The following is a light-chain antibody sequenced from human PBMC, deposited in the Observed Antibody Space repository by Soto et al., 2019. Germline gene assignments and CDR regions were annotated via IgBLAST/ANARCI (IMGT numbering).Light chain of an antibody. J-gene: IGLJ2*01. V-gene: IGLV3-27*01. CDR3: YSAADNTLGI. Sequence: SYELTQPSSVSVSPGQTARITCSGDVLAKKYARWFQQKPGQAPVVVIYKDNERPSGIPERFSGSSSGTTVTLTISDVHVDDEADYYCYSAADNTLGIFGGGTKLTVL. CDR2: KDN. CDR1: VLAKKY.